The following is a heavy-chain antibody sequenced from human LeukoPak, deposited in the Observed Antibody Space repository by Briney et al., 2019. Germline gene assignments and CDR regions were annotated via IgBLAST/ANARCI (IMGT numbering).Heavy chain of an antibody. CDR2: IGGGGTP. J-gene: IGHJ4*02. CDR3: TRSRPGTEAGQPNFDY. D-gene: IGHD6-13*01. Sequence: GGSLRLSCAASGFTFSSYDMSWVRQAPGRGLEWVSAIGGGGTPYYADSVKGRFTISRDNSKNSLYLQMNSLRAEDTAVYYCTRSRPGTEAGQPNFDYWGQGTLVTVSS. CDR1: GFTFSSYD. V-gene: IGHV3-23*01.